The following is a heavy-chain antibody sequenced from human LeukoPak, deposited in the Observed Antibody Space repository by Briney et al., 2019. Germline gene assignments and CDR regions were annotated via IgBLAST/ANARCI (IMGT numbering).Heavy chain of an antibody. D-gene: IGHD2/OR15-2a*01. Sequence: PGGSLRLSCVASGFTFRRYWMHWVREAPGKGLEWVSRLDRDGTTTIYADSVYGRFTISRDNAKSTLYLQMRSLRAEDTAVYYCVRDTENIGYDAFEFWGHGTLVTVSS. CDR1: GFTFRRYW. CDR2: LDRDGTTT. J-gene: IGHJ5*01. CDR3: VRDTENIGYDAFEF. V-gene: IGHV3-74*01.